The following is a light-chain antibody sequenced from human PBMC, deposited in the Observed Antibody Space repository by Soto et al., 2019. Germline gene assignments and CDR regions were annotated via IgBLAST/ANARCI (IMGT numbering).Light chain of an antibody. J-gene: IGKJ3*01. Sequence: DIVVTQSPESLAVALGERATINCKSSQSVFYDSDNKNYLAWYQQTPGLPPKLLIYWASTRQSGVPDRFSGSGSGTDFTLTISSLQAEDVAVYYCQQYYSTPITFGPGTKVDIK. CDR2: WAS. V-gene: IGKV4-1*01. CDR3: QQYYSTPIT. CDR1: QSVFYDSDNKNY.